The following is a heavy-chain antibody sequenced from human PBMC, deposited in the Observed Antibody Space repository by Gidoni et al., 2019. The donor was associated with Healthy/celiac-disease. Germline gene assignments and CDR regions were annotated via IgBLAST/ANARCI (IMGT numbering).Heavy chain of an antibody. V-gene: IGHV3-43*01. J-gene: IGHJ6*02. CDR3: AKDQGYCSSTSCSYYYSYGIDV. CDR1: GFTFDDYN. Sequence: EVQLVESGGVVVQPGGSLRLSCAASGFTFDDYNMHWVRQAPGKGLAWVSLISWDCGSTYYADSVKVRFTISIDNSKNSLYLQMNSLRTEDTALYYCAKDQGYCSSTSCSYYYSYGIDVWGQGTTVTVSS. CDR2: ISWDCGST. D-gene: IGHD2-2*01.